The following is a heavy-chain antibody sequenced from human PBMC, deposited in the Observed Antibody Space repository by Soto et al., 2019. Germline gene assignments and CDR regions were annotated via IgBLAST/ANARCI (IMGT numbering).Heavy chain of an antibody. CDR2: IWYDGSNK. Sequence: PGGSLRLSCAASGFTFSSYGMHGVRQAPGKGLEWVAVIWYDGSNKYYADSVKGRFTISRDNSKNTLYLQMNSLRAEDTAVYYCARDFLAAGSYFDYWGQGTLVTVSS. V-gene: IGHV3-33*01. CDR3: ARDFLAAGSYFDY. J-gene: IGHJ4*02. D-gene: IGHD6-19*01. CDR1: GFTFSSYG.